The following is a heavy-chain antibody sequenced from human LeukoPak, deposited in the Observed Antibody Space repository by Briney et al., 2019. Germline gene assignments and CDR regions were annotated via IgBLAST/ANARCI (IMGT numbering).Heavy chain of an antibody. D-gene: IGHD2-2*01. CDR2: TYCSGST. Sequence: SETLSLTCTVSGDSISNYFWSWIRQPPGKGLVWIGYTYCSGSTNYNPSLKSRVTISVDTSKNQFSLKLSSVTAADTAVYYCASHALLGYCSSTSCYYAEYFQHWGQGTLVTVSS. CDR1: GDSISNYF. J-gene: IGHJ1*01. V-gene: IGHV4-59*01. CDR3: ASHALLGYCSSTSCYYAEYFQH.